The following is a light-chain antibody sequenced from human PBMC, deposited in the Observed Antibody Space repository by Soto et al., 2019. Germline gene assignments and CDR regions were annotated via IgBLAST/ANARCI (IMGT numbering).Light chain of an antibody. J-gene: IGKJ1*01. CDR3: QQYNTSSADM. V-gene: IGKV3-15*01. CDR2: GAS. CDR1: QSVSSN. Sequence: RTQSAASLSVSPGERATLSCRASQSVSSNLAWYQQKPGQAPRLLIYGASRRATGVPARFSGSGSGTEFTLTISSLQPDDFATYYCQQYNTSSADMFGQGTKVDIK.